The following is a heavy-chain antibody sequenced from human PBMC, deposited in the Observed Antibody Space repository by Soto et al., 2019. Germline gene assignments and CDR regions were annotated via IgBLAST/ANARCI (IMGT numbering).Heavy chain of an antibody. CDR2: IYPGDSDT. CDR1: GYSFTSYW. J-gene: IGHJ4*02. Sequence: PGESLKISCKGSGYSFTSYWIGWVRQMPGKGLEWMGIIYPGDSDTRYSPSFQGQVTISADKSISTAYLQWSSLKASDTAMYYCARRPRITIFGVVKYYFDYWGQGTLVTVSS. CDR3: ARRPRITIFGVVKYYFDY. D-gene: IGHD3-3*01. V-gene: IGHV5-51*01.